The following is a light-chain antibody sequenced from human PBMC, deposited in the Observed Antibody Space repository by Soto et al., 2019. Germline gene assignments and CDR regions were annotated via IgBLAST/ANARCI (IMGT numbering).Light chain of an antibody. J-gene: IGKJ1*01. Sequence: EIVLTQSPGTLSLSPGERATLSCRASQSVSSSYLAWYQQKPGQAPRLLIYRTSNRATGIPDRFSGSGSGTDFTLTISRLEPEDFAVYWCQQRLTWPPVFGQGTKV. CDR2: RTS. CDR1: QSVSSSY. V-gene: IGKV3D-20*02. CDR3: QQRLTWPPV.